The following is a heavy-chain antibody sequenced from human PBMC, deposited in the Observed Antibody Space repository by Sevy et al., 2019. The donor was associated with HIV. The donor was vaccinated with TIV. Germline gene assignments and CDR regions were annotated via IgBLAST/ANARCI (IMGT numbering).Heavy chain of an antibody. D-gene: IGHD2-2*02. CDR2: ISWNRGSV. J-gene: IGHJ6*02. CDR1: GFPFNDHA. V-gene: IGHV3-9*01. CDR3: AKDLNRGCDSINCYTYYYYFYGLDV. Sequence: GGSLRLSCAASGFPFNDHAMHWVRQTPGKGLEWVAGISWNRGSVGYADSVKGRFTISRDNAKQSISLQMNSLRADDTALHFCAKDLNRGCDSINCYTYYYYFYGLDVWGHGTTVTVSS.